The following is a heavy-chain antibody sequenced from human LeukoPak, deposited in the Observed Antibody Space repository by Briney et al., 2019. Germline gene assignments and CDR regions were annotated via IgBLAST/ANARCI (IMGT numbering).Heavy chain of an antibody. D-gene: IGHD3-9*01. V-gene: IGHV3-30-3*01. CDR3: ARGGYFDWYAQDY. J-gene: IGHJ4*02. CDR1: GFTFTIYA. CDR2: TDGSNT. Sequence: QPGRSLRLSCAASGFTFTIYAVHWVRQAPGKGLEWVAVTDGSNTFYADSVKGRFTLSSDNSKSTLYLQMNSLRAEDTAVYYCARGGYFDWYAQDYWGQGTLVTVSS.